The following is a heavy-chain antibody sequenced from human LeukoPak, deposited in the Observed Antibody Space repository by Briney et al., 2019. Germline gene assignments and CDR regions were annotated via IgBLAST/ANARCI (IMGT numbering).Heavy chain of an antibody. Sequence: GGSLRLSCAASGFSFSSYEMNWVRQAPGKGLEWVSHISSDGRVETYVDSVRGRFSMSRDNAKDLLFLQMDGLRAEDTAVYYCARDTLNGPFVISLDYWGQGALVTVSS. D-gene: IGHD3-9*01. J-gene: IGHJ4*02. CDR2: ISSDGRVE. V-gene: IGHV3-48*03. CDR3: ARDTLNGPFVISLDY. CDR1: GFSFSSYE.